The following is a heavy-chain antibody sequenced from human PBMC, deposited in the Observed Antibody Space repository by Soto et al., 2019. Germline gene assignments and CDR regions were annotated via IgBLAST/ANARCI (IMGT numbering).Heavy chain of an antibody. D-gene: IGHD3-9*01. V-gene: IGHV3-30*18. CDR3: AKSGFLTGPGGPPAEYFHH. J-gene: IGHJ1*01. CDR2: ISYDGSNK. Sequence: QVQLVESGGGVVQPGRSLRLSCAASGFTFSSYGMHWVRQAPGKGLEWVAVISYDGSNKYYADSVKGRFTISRDNSKNTLYLQMNSLRAEDTAVYYCAKSGFLTGPGGPPAEYFHHWGQGTLVTVSS. CDR1: GFTFSSYG.